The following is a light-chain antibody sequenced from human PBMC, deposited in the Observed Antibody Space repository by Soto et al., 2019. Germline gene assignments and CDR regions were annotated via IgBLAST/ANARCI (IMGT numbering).Light chain of an antibody. CDR2: AAS. Sequence: DIQLTQSPSFLSASVGDRVTITCRASQDVSRYLAWYQQKPGKAPNLLIYAASTLRSGVPSRFSGSGSETEFTLTISSLQPEDFATYYCQQLNNYVFAFGPGTKVDIK. CDR3: QQLNNYVFA. J-gene: IGKJ3*01. V-gene: IGKV1-9*01. CDR1: QDVSRY.